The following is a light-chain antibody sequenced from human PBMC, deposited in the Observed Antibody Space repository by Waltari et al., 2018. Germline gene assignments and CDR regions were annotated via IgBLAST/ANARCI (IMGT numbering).Light chain of an antibody. CDR1: SSYIGGYNY. J-gene: IGLJ2*01. CDR3: CSYAGSYTWV. CDR2: EVS. Sequence: QAALTQPRSVSGSPGQSVTISCTGTSSYIGGYNYVPWFQQHPETAPKLMNYEVSKRPSGVSDRFSGSKSGNTASLTISGLQTDDEADYYCCSYAGSYTWVFGGGTRLTVL. V-gene: IGLV2-11*01.